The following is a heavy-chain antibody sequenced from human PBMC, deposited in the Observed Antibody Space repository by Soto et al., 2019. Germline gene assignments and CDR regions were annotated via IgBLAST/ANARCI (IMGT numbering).Heavy chain of an antibody. V-gene: IGHV3-9*01. CDR2: ISWNSGSI. CDR1: GFTFDDYA. Sequence: GGSLRLSCAASGFTFDDYAMHWVRQAPGKGLEWVSGISWNSGSIGYADSVKGRFTISRDNAKNSLYLQMNSLRAEDTALYYCAKDWESRTRTGSSWYGYYYMDVWGKGTTVTVSS. CDR3: AKDWESRTRTGSSWYGYYYMDV. D-gene: IGHD6-13*01. J-gene: IGHJ6*03.